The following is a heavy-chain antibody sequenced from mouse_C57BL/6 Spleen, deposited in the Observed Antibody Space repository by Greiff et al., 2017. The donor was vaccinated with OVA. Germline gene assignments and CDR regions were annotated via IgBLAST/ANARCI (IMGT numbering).Heavy chain of an antibody. CDR1: GYSFTSYY. J-gene: IGHJ4*01. D-gene: IGHD1-1*01. CDR3: ARDTTVVADYYAMDY. CDR2: IYPGSGNT. V-gene: IGHV1-66*01. Sequence: QVQLKESGPELVKPGASVKISCKASGYSFTSYYIHWVKQRPGQGLEWIGWIYPGSGNTKYNEKFKGKATLTADTSSSTAYMQLSSLTSEDSAVYYCARDTTVVADYYAMDYWGQGTSVTVSS.